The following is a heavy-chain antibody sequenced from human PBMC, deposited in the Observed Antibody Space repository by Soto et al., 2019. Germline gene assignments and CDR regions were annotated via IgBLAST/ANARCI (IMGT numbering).Heavy chain of an antibody. CDR3: AREMCNWNRFDP. V-gene: IGHV4-31*03. CDR1: GGSISSGGYY. CDR2: IYYSGST. D-gene: IGHD1-20*01. Sequence: TSETLSLTCTVSGGSISSGGYYWSWIRQHPGKGLEWIGYIYYSGSTYYNPSLKSRITISVDTSKNQFSLKLNSVTAADTAVYFCAREMCNWNRFDPWGQGTLVTVSS. J-gene: IGHJ5*02.